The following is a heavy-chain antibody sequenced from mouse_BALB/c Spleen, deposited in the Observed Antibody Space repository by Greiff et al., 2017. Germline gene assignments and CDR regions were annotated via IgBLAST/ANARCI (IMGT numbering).Heavy chain of an antibody. D-gene: IGHD1-1*01. Sequence: EVKLEESGPGLVKPSQSLSLTCTVTGYSITSDYAWNWIRQFPGNKLEWMGYISYSGSTSYNPSLKSRISITRDTSKNQFFLQLNSVTTEDTATYYCAREQIYYYGSSSQWGQGTLVTVSA. J-gene: IGHJ3*02. CDR1: GYSITSDYA. CDR2: ISYSGST. CDR3: AREQIYYYGSSSQ. V-gene: IGHV3-2*02.